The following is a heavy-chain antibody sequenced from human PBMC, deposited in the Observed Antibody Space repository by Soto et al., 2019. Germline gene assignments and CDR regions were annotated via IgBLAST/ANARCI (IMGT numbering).Heavy chain of an antibody. CDR3: ARGVGNSAPDY. Sequence: GASVQVSCKASGGTFSSYAISWVRQAPGQGLEWMGGIIPIFGTANCAQKFQGRVTITRDTSASTAYMELSSLRSEDTAVYYCARGVGNSAPDYWGQGTLVTVSS. V-gene: IGHV1-69*05. CDR1: GGTFSSYA. D-gene: IGHD1-7*01. J-gene: IGHJ4*02. CDR2: IIPIFGTA.